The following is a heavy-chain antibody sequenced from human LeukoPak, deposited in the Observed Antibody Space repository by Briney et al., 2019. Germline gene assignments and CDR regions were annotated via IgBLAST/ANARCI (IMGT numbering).Heavy chain of an antibody. CDR1: GGTFSSYA. Sequence: GSSVKVSCKASGGTFSSYAISWVRQAPGQGLEWMGGIIPIFGTANYAQKFQGRVTMTRDMSTSTVYMELSSLRSEDTAVYYCARDDALVVPAARLDYWGQGTLVTVSS. D-gene: IGHD2-2*01. CDR3: ARDDALVVPAARLDY. V-gene: IGHV1-69*05. J-gene: IGHJ4*02. CDR2: IIPIFGTA.